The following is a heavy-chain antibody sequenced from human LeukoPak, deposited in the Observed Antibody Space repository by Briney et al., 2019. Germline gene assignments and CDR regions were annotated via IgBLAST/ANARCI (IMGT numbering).Heavy chain of an antibody. CDR3: ARVSPGYLYYMDV. V-gene: IGHV4-4*07. CDR1: GGSISGSY. J-gene: IGHJ6*03. Sequence: SETLSLTCTVSGGSISGSYWSWIRQPAGKGLEWIGRIYASGTANYNPSLQSRVTMSADTSKNQFSLKLSSVTAADTAVYYCARVSPGYLYYMDVWGKGTTVTVFS. CDR2: IYASGTA. D-gene: IGHD3-9*01.